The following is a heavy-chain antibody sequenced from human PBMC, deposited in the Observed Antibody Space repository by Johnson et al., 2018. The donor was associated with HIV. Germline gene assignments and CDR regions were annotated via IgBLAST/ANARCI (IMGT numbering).Heavy chain of an antibody. V-gene: IGHV3-30*02. J-gene: IGHJ3*02. Sequence: QVQLVESGGGVVQPGGSLRLSCAASGFTFSSYGIHWVRQAPGKGLEWVAFIRYDGSDKYYADSVKGRLTISRDNSKNTLYLQMNSLRAEDTAMYYCAKGGSSGWYLGIWGQGTMVIVSS. CDR3: AKGGSSGWYLGI. CDR2: IRYDGSDK. CDR1: GFTFSSYG. D-gene: IGHD6-13*01.